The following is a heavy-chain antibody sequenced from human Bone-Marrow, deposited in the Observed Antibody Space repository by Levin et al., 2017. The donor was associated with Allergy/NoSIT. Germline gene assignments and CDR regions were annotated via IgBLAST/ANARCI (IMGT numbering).Heavy chain of an antibody. CDR2: IYSGGNS. V-gene: IGHV3-53*01. CDR1: GFTVSTNY. J-gene: IGHJ4*02. D-gene: IGHD1-14*01. Sequence: GGSLRLSCAASGFTVSTNYMSRVRQAPGKGLEWVSSIYSGGNSYYADPVKGRFTISTDDSKNTLYLQMNSLRAEDTAVYFCARAEDHSMRNLCNYWGQGTLVTVSS. CDR3: ARAEDHSMRNLCNY.